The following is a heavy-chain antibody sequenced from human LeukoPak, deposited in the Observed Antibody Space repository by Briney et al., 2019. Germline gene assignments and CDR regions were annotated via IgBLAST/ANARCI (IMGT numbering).Heavy chain of an antibody. D-gene: IGHD3-3*01. Sequence: GGSLRLSCAASGFTFNTYGMHWVRQAPGKGLEWVAFIRYDGSNKYYADSVKGRFTISRDNSKNTLYLQMNSLRAEDTAVYYCAKDARKHGYDFWSGYLDYWGQGTLVTVSS. CDR3: AKDARKHGYDFWSGYLDY. CDR2: IRYDGSNK. J-gene: IGHJ4*02. CDR1: GFTFNTYG. V-gene: IGHV3-30*02.